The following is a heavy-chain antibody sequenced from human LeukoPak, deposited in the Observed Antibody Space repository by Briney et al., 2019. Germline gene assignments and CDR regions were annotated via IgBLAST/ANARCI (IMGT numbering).Heavy chain of an antibody. CDR3: ARAYCSGGTCYYYYGMDV. Sequence: GGSLRLSCVASGITFSTYAMSWVRQAPGKGLEWVSVIYNGGNTYYADSVKGRFTISRDSSRNTLYLQMNSLRAEDTAVYYCARAYCSGGTCYYYYGMDVWGQGTTVTVSS. D-gene: IGHD2-15*01. CDR2: IYNGGNT. CDR1: GITFSTYA. V-gene: IGHV3-53*01. J-gene: IGHJ6*02.